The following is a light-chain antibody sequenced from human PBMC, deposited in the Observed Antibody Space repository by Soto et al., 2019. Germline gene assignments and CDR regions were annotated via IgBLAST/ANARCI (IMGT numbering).Light chain of an antibody. CDR2: ENY. CDR1: SSNIGSYS. CDR3: GAWDGSLTGGV. Sequence: QSVLTQPPSVSAAPGQKVTISCSGSSSNIGSYSVSWYQQLPGTAPKLLIYENYERPSGIPDRFSGSKSDTSATLGITGLQTGDEADYYCGAWDGSLTGGVFGGGTKLTVL. J-gene: IGLJ2*01. V-gene: IGLV1-51*02.